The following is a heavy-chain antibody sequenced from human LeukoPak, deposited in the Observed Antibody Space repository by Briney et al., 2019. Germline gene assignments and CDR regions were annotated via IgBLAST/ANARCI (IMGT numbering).Heavy chain of an antibody. CDR1: GFTFSDYY. D-gene: IGHD3-9*01. CDR3: AREGISPYYDILTGVDY. V-gene: IGHV3-11*04. CDR2: ISSSGSTI. Sequence: GGSLRLSCAASGFTFSDYYMSWIRQAPGKELEWVSCISSSGSTIYYADSVKGRFTISRDNAKNSLYLQMNSLRAEDTAVYYCAREGISPYYDILTGVDYWGQGTLVTVSS. J-gene: IGHJ4*02.